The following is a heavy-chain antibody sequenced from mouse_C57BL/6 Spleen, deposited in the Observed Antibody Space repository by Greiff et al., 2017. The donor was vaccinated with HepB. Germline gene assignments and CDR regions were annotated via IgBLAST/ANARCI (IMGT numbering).Heavy chain of an antibody. CDR3: ARVGYYGSRGDYAMDY. J-gene: IGHJ4*01. V-gene: IGHV1-22*01. D-gene: IGHD1-1*01. CDR1: GYTFTDYN. Sequence: VQLQQSGPELVKPGASVKMSCKASGYTFTDYNMHWVKQRPGQGLEWIGYINPNNGGTSYNQKFKGKATLTVNKSSSTAYMELRSLTSEDSAVYYGARVGYYGSRGDYAMDYWGQGTSVTVSS. CDR2: INPNNGGT.